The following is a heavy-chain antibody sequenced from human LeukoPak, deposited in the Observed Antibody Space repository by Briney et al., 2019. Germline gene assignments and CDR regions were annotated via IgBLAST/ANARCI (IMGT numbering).Heavy chain of an antibody. Sequence: ASVKVSCKASGYTFTSYGISWVRQAPGQGLESMRWISAYNGNTNYAQKLQGRVTMTTDTSTSTAYMELRSLRSDDTAVYYCARDFAEGYYTWFDPWGQGTLVTVSS. J-gene: IGHJ5*02. CDR3: ARDFAEGYYTWFDP. CDR1: GYTFTSYG. V-gene: IGHV1-18*01. D-gene: IGHD3-3*01. CDR2: ISAYNGNT.